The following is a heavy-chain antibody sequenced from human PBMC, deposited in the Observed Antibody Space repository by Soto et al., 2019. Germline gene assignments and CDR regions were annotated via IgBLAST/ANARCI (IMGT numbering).Heavy chain of an antibody. V-gene: IGHV3-49*04. CDR2: IRSKAYGGTT. Sequence: GGSLRLSCTASGFTFGDYAMSWVRQAPGKGLEWVGFIRSKAYGGTTEYAASVKGRFTISRDDSKSIAYLQMNSLKTEDTAVYYRTRDRYSSGWRRFDYWGQGTLVTVSS. D-gene: IGHD6-19*01. CDR1: GFTFGDYA. CDR3: TRDRYSSGWRRFDY. J-gene: IGHJ4*02.